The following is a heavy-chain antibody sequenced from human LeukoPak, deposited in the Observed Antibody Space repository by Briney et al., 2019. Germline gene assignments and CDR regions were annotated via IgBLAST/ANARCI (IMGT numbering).Heavy chain of an antibody. CDR2: VKPDGSEK. J-gene: IGHJ4*02. CDR3: ARDRGYYVFDY. CDR1: GFTFSNYW. V-gene: IGHV3-7*01. D-gene: IGHD3-22*01. Sequence: GGSLRLSCAASGFTFSNYWMTWVRLAPGKGLEWVAHVKPDGSEKSYVDSVKGRFTISRDNAQNSLYLQMNSLRAEDTAVYYCARDRGYYVFDYWGQGALVTVSS.